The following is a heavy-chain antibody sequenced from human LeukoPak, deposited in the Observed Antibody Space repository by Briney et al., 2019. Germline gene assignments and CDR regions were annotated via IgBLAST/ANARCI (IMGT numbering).Heavy chain of an antibody. J-gene: IGHJ4*02. D-gene: IGHD6-19*01. CDR3: ARAGYSSGWRFDY. CDR1: GGSISSSDCS. V-gene: IGHV4-30-2*01. Sequence: PSETLSLTCAVSGGSISSSDCSWSWIRQPPGKGLEWIGYIYHSGNTYYNPSFKSRVTISVDRSKNQFSLKLSSVTAADTAVYYCARAGYSSGWRFDYWGQGTLVTVSS. CDR2: IYHSGNT.